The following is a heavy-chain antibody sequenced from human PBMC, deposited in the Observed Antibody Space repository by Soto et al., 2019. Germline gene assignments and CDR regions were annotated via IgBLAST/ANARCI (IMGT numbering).Heavy chain of an antibody. Sequence: QVHLVESGGGVVQPGRSLRLSCAASGFTFSSYAMHWVRQAPGKGLEWVALISYDGSNKYYADSVKGRFTISRDNSKNTLYLQMNSLRAEDTGVYYCVNFNTVGADDAFDIWGQGTMVTVSS. D-gene: IGHD1-26*01. J-gene: IGHJ3*02. V-gene: IGHV3-30-3*01. CDR3: VNFNTVGADDAFDI. CDR2: ISYDGSNK. CDR1: GFTFSSYA.